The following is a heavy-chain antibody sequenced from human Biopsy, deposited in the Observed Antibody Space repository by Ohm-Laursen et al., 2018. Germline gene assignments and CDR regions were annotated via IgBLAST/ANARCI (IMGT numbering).Heavy chain of an antibody. CDR3: ARHPTGFWFDP. J-gene: IGHJ5*02. Sequence: PGTLSLTCTVSGSSISSSTTYYWAWLRQPPGKGLEWIGSIYNTETTFYNPSLKSRVTISVDTSTNQFSLKVSSVTAADTALYFCARHPTGFWFDPWGHGTLVTVSS. CDR1: GSSISSSTTYY. V-gene: IGHV4-39*01. CDR2: IYNTETT.